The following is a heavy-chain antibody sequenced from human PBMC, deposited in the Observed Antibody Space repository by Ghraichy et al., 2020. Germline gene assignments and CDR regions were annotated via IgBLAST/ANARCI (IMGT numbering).Heavy chain of an antibody. V-gene: IGHV3-21*01. D-gene: IGHD5-12*01. CDR2: VGTSDSNI. CDR1: GFTFSDYS. CDR3: ARDFYGGYRYLYY. J-gene: IGHJ4*02. Sequence: GGSLRLSCTASGFTFSDYSFNWVRQAPGKGLEWVSTVGTSDSNIYYADSVKGRLTISRDDAKNSLYLQMNSLRVEDTAVYYCARDFYGGYRYLYYWGQGALVIVSS.